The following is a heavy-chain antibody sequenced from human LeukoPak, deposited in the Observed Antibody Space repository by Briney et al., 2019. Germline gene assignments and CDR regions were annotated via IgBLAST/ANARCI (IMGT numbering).Heavy chain of an antibody. CDR2: IYVTGN. CDR1: GGSIGTYY. J-gene: IGHJ6*03. D-gene: IGHD3-16*02. Sequence: SSETLSLTCTVSGGSIGTYYWSWVRQTPGKGLEWIGYIYVTGNRYNPYLQSRVTISVDTSRNQFFLKMSSVTAADTAVYYCARHIGGGIEDMDVWGKGTKVTVPS. CDR3: ARHIGGGIEDMDV. V-gene: IGHV4-59*08.